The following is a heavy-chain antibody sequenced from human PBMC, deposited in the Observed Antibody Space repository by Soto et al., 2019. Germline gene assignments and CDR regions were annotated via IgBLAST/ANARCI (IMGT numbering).Heavy chain of an antibody. CDR3: ARTLYGDNVDY. V-gene: IGHV1-8*01. D-gene: IGHD4-17*01. J-gene: IGHJ4*02. Sequence: VQLVPYGAEVKKPGASVKVSCKASGYTFSSYDINWVRQATGQGHEWMGWMNHNSGNTGYAQKFQGRVTMTRNTSISSAYRELSSLRSEDTAVYYCARTLYGDNVDYWGQGTLVTVSS. CDR1: GYTFSSYD. CDR2: MNHNSGNT.